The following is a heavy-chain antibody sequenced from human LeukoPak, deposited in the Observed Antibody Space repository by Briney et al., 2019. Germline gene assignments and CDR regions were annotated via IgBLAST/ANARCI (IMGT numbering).Heavy chain of an antibody. V-gene: IGHV3-23*01. CDR2: ISGSVGST. CDR1: GFTFSSYA. CDR3: VSILVERLLYGAFDI. Sequence: SGGSLRLSCAASGFTFSSYAMSWVRQAPGKWLEWVSAISGSVGSTYYAGSVKGRFTISRDNSKNTLYLQLNSLRAEDTPVYYCVSILVERLLYGAFDIWGQGTMVTVSS. J-gene: IGHJ3*02. D-gene: IGHD3-3*01.